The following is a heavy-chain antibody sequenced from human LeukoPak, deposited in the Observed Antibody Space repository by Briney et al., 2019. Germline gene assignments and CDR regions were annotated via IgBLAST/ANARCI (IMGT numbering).Heavy chain of an antibody. CDR3: ARREGSSKNWFDP. J-gene: IGHJ5*02. D-gene: IGHD2-2*01. CDR1: GGSISSSSYY. CDR2: IYYSGST. V-gene: IGHV4-39*01. Sequence: PSETLSLTCTVSGGSISSSSYYWGWIRQPPGKGLEWIGSIYYSGSTYYNPSLKSRVTISVDTSKNQFSLKLSSVTAADTAVYYCARREGSSKNWFDPWGQGTLVTVSS.